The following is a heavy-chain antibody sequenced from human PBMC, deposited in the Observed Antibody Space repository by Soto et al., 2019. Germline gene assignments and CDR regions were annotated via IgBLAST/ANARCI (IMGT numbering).Heavy chain of an antibody. CDR2: INHSGST. D-gene: IGHD2-2*01. CDR3: ARAKYCSSTSCYRGYQYYYMDV. V-gene: IGHV4-34*01. CDR1: GGSFSGYY. J-gene: IGHJ6*03. Sequence: PSETLSLTCAVYGGSFSGYYWSWIRQPPGKGLEWIGEINHSGSTNYNPSLKSRVTISVDTSKNQFSLKLSSVTAADTAVYYCARAKYCSSTSCYRGYQYYYMDVWGKGTTVTVSS.